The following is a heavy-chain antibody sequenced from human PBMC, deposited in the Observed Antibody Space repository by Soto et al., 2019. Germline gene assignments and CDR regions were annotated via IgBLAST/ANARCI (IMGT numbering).Heavy chain of an antibody. Sequence: SETLSLTCTVSGASVINHYWAWIRQSPGRGLEPIGYVSNTATTTYNPSLKTRVTISVDTSKNQFSLKLSSVTAADTAVYYCARRYGSSFDYWGQGTLVTVS. V-gene: IGHV4-59*08. J-gene: IGHJ4*02. CDR2: VSNTATT. CDR3: ARRYGSSFDY. CDR1: GASVINHY. D-gene: IGHD5-12*01.